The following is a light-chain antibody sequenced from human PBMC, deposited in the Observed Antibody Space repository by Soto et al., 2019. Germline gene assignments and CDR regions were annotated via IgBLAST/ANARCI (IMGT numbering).Light chain of an antibody. CDR1: QRITSS. CDR2: AAS. CDR3: QQTDSPPFT. Sequence: EIHVTQSPASLSASVGDRVPIPCRASQRITSSLNWYQQKPGRAPNLLIYAASSLQRGAPSRFSGSGSGTDFTLTIRSLQPDDFATYYCQQTDSPPFTFGPRTKVDI. J-gene: IGKJ3*01. V-gene: IGKV1-39*01.